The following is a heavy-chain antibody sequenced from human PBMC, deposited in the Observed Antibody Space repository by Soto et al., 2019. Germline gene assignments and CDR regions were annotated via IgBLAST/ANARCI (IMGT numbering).Heavy chain of an antibody. J-gene: IGHJ5*02. Sequence: SETLSLTCTVSGGSVSSGSYYWSWIRQPPGKGLEWIGYIYYSGSTNYNPSLKSRVTISVDTSKNQFSLKLSSVTAAETAVYYCAFLYYYDSSGYYHWGQGNLVTVSS. CDR2: IYYSGST. D-gene: IGHD3-22*01. CDR3: AFLYYYDSSGYYH. CDR1: GGSVSSGSYY. V-gene: IGHV4-61*01.